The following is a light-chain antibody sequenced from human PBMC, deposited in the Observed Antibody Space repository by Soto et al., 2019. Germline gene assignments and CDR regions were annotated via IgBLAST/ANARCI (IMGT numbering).Light chain of an antibody. CDR1: QSISSW. Sequence: DIQRTQSPSTLSASVGDRVTTTCRASQSISSWLAWYQQKPGKAPKLLIYQASSLESGVPSRFSGSGSGTEFTLTISSLQPDDFATYYCQQYNSYPVTFGGGTRVEIK. J-gene: IGKJ4*01. V-gene: IGKV1-5*03. CDR2: QAS. CDR3: QQYNSYPVT.